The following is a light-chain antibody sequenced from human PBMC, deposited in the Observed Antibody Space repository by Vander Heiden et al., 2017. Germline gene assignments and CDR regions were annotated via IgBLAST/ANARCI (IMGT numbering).Light chain of an antibody. CDR1: QSVNSY. J-gene: IGKJ4*01. CDR2: DAS. V-gene: IGKV3-11*01. CDR3: QQRSNWPLT. Sequence: EIVLTQSPATPSLSPGERATLSCRASQSVNSYLAWYQQTPGQAPRLVIYDASSRATGVPARFSGSGSGTDFSLTISSLEPEDFAVYYCQQRSNWPLTFGGGTKVEIK.